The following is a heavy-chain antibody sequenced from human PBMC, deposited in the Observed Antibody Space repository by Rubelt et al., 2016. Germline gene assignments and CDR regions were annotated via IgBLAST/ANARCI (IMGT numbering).Heavy chain of an antibody. D-gene: IGHD4-17*01. CDR1: GGSFSGYY. Sequence: QVQLQQWGAGLLKPSETLSLTCAVYGGSFSGYYWSWIRQPPGKGLEWIGEINHSGSTNYNPSLKSRVTISGDTSKNQFSLKLSSVTAADTAVYYCARTYEGYGLVDYWGQGTLVTVSS. CDR2: INHSGST. J-gene: IGHJ4*02. V-gene: IGHV4-34*01. CDR3: ARTYEGYGLVDY.